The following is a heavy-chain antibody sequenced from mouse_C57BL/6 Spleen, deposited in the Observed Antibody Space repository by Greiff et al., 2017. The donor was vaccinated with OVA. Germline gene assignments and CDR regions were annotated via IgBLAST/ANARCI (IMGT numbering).Heavy chain of an antibody. D-gene: IGHD2-3*01. V-gene: IGHV1-81*01. CDR1: GYTFTSYG. CDR3: AKRIYDGYYFDY. CDR2: LYPRSGNP. Sequence: QVQLQQSGAELARPGASVKLSCKASGYTFTSYGISWVKQRTGQGLEWIGELYPRSGNPYNNAKFKGKATLTADKSSITSYMELRSLTSENSAVYICAKRIYDGYYFDYWGQGTTLSVSS. J-gene: IGHJ2*01.